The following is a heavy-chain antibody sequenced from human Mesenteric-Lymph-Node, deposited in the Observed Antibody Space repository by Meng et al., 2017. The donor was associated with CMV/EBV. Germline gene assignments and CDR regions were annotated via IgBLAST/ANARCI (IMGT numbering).Heavy chain of an antibody. CDR3: ARVRPYSSGGDYGIEL. Sequence: GESLKISCAASGFTFSSYSMNWVRQAPGKGLEWVSSISSSSSYIYYADSVKGRFTISRENAENSLYLQMNNLRAGDTAVYYCARVRPYSSGGDYGIELWGQGTTVTVSS. J-gene: IGHJ6*02. CDR2: ISSSSSYI. CDR1: GFTFSSYS. V-gene: IGHV3-21*01. D-gene: IGHD6-25*01.